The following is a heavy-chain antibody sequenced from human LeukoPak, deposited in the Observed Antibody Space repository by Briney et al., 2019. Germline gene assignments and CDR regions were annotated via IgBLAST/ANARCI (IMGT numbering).Heavy chain of an antibody. CDR2: IKHDGSEKQDGSEK. D-gene: IGHD6-19*01. CDR3: AAQRAVGFDY. Sequence: GGSLRLSCAASGFTFSQYWMSWVRQAPGKGLEWVANIKHDGSEKQDGSEKNYVDSVKDRFTISRDNAKNSLYLQMNSLRAEDTAVYYCAAQRAVGFDYWGQGTLVTVSS. J-gene: IGHJ4*02. CDR1: GFTFSQYW. V-gene: IGHV3-7*01.